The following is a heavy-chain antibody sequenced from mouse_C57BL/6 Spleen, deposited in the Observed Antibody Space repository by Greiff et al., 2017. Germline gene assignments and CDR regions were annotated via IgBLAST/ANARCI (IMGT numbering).Heavy chain of an antibody. J-gene: IGHJ4*01. V-gene: IGHV1-82*01. CDR2: IYPGDGDT. CDR1: GYAFSSSW. CDR3: AGSAMDY. Sequence: VQLQQSGPELVKPGASVKISCKASGYAFSSSWMNWVKQRPGTGLEWIGRIYPGDGDTNYNGKFTGKATLTADKSSSTAYMQLSSLTSEDSAVYFCAGSAMDYWGQGTSVTVSS.